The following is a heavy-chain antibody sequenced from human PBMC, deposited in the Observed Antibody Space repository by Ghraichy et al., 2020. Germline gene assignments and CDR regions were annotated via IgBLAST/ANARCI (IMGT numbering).Heavy chain of an antibody. J-gene: IGHJ6*03. CDR3: ARERSGVVPAALYYYYYYMDV. Sequence: SETLSLTCTVSGGSISSYYWSWIRQPPGKGLEWIGYIYYSGSTNYNPSLKSRVTISVDTSKNQFSLKLSSVTAADTAVYYCARERSGVVPAALYYYYYYMDVWGKGTTVTVSS. CDR2: IYYSGST. D-gene: IGHD2-2*01. V-gene: IGHV4-59*01. CDR1: GGSISSYY.